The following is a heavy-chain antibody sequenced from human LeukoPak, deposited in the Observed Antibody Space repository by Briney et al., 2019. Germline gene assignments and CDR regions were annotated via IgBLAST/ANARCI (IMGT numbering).Heavy chain of an antibody. CDR3: ATGYSSTWYYFDY. CDR2: IYHSGST. Sequence: SETLSLTCAVYGGSFNNYYWSWIRQPPGKGLEWIGYIYHSGSTNYNPSLKSRVTISADTSKDQFSLKLASVTAADTAVYYCATGYSSTWYYFDYWGQGTLVTVSS. V-gene: IGHV4-59*01. D-gene: IGHD6-13*01. J-gene: IGHJ4*02. CDR1: GGSFNNYY.